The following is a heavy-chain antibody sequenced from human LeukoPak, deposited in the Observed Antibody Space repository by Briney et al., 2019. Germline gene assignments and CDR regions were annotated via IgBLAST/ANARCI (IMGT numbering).Heavy chain of an antibody. V-gene: IGHV1-3*01. CDR3: ARDAASAVAGI. D-gene: IGHD6-19*01. Sequence: ASVKVSCKASGYTFTSYAMHWVRQAPGQSLEWMGWINAGNGNTKYSQKFQGRVTITRDTSASTVYMELCSLRPEDTAVYYCARDAASAVAGIWGQGTLVTVSS. CDR1: GYTFTSYA. J-gene: IGHJ4*02. CDR2: INAGNGNT.